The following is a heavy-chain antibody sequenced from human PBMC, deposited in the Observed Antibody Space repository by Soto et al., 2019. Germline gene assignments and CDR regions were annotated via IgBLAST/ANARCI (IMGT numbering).Heavy chain of an antibody. J-gene: IGHJ6*02. Sequence: SETLSLTCTVSGGSISSGGYYWSWIRQHPGKGLEWIGYIYYSGSTYYNPSLKSRVTISVDTSKNQFSLKLSSVTAADTAVYYCAREVVGYCSGGSCPKGHYYYYGMDVWGQGTTVTVSS. V-gene: IGHV4-31*03. CDR1: GGSISSGGYY. CDR3: AREVVGYCSGGSCPKGHYYYYGMDV. CDR2: IYYSGST. D-gene: IGHD2-15*01.